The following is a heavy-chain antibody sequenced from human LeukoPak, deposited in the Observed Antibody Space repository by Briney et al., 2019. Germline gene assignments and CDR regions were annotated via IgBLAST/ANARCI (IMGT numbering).Heavy chain of an antibody. V-gene: IGHV4-59*01. Sequence: TTSETLSLTCTVSGGSISSYYWSWIRQPPGKGLEWIGYIYYSGTTNYNPSLKSRVTISVDTSKNQFSLKLSSVTAAGTAVYYCARGVYIAAAQYGYWGQGTLVTVSS. CDR2: IYYSGTT. D-gene: IGHD6-13*01. CDR1: GGSISSYY. J-gene: IGHJ4*02. CDR3: ARGVYIAAAQYGY.